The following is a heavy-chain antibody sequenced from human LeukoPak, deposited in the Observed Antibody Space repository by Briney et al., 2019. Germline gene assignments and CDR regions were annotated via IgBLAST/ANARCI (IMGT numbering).Heavy chain of an antibody. CDR2: IRNKADSYTT. J-gene: IGHJ4*02. CDR1: GFTFSDHY. CDR3: ARVRSGSLDY. V-gene: IGHV3-72*01. Sequence: PGGSLRLSCAASGFTFSDHYMDWVRQAPGKGLEWVGRIRNKADSYTTEYAASVKDRSTISRDDSNNSLYQQMNSLKTEDTAVYYCARVRSGSLDYWGQGTLVTVSS. D-gene: IGHD1-26*01.